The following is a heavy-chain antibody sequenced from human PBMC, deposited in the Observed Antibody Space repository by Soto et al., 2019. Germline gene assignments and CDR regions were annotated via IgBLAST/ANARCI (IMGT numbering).Heavy chain of an antibody. CDR3: AREAPYYGMDV. J-gene: IGHJ6*02. CDR1: GFTFSSYG. CDR2: IWYDGNNK. V-gene: IGHV3-33*01. Sequence: QVQLVESGGGVVQPGRSLRLSCAASGFTFSSYGMHWVRQAPGKGLEWVAVIWYDGNNKYYADSVKGRFTISRDNSKNTLYLQKNNLRAKDTAVYYCAREAPYYGMDVWGQGTTVTVSS.